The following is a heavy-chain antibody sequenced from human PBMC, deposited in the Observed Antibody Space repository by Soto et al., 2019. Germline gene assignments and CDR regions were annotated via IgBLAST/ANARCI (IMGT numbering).Heavy chain of an antibody. Sequence: SETLSLTCTVSGGSISSGDYYWSWIRQPPGKGLEWIGYIYYSGSTYYNPSLKSRVTISVDTSKNQFSLKLSSVTAADTAVYYCAGVGYYDSSGYYLARTNEYFQHWGQGTLVTAPQ. D-gene: IGHD3-22*01. J-gene: IGHJ1*01. CDR3: AGVGYYDSSGYYLARTNEYFQH. CDR2: IYYSGST. CDR1: GGSISSGDYY. V-gene: IGHV4-30-4*01.